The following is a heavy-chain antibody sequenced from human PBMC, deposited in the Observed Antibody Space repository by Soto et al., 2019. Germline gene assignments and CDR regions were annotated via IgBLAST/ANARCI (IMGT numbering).Heavy chain of an antibody. J-gene: IGHJ4*02. Sequence: SETLSLTCAVYGGSFSGYYWSWIRQPPGKGLEWIGEINHSGSTNYNPSLKSRVTISVDTSKNQFSLKLSSVAAADTAVYYCARAPWGSGSYYFDYWGQGTLVTVSS. CDR1: GGSFSGYY. D-gene: IGHD1-26*01. CDR3: ARAPWGSGSYYFDY. V-gene: IGHV4-34*01. CDR2: INHSGST.